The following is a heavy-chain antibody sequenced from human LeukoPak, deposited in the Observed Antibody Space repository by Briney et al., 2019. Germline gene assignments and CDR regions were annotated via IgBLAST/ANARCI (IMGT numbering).Heavy chain of an antibody. V-gene: IGHV3-53*01. CDR3: ARVLREYYYDSSGYYRLHDAFDI. J-gene: IGHJ3*02. CDR2: IYSGGST. D-gene: IGHD3-22*01. Sequence: GGSLRLPCAASGFTVSSNYMSWVRQAPGKGLEWVSVIYSGGSTYYADSVKGRFTISRDNSKNTLYLQMNSLRAEDTAVYYCARVLREYYYDSSGYYRLHDAFDIWGQGTMVTVSS. CDR1: GFTVSSNY.